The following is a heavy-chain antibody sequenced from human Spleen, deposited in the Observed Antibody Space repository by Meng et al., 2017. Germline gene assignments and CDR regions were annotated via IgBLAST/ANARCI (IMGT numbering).Heavy chain of an antibody. J-gene: IGHJ2*01. CDR2: INHSGST. CDR1: GGSFSGYY. V-gene: IGHV4-34*01. Sequence: QVQLQEWGSGLLKPSETLALTCAVYGGSFSGYYWSWIRQPPGKGLEWIGEINHSGSTNYNPSLKSRVTISVDTSKKQFSLKLSSVTAADTAVYYCVFDSSGDWYFDLWGRGTLVTVSS. CDR3: VFDSSGDWYFDL. D-gene: IGHD3-22*01.